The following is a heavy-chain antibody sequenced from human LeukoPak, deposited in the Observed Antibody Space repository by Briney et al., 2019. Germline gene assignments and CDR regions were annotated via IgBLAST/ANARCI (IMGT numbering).Heavy chain of an antibody. CDR3: AKGRRSSGWLDAFDI. V-gene: IGHV3-21*03. CDR2: ISSSSTYI. CDR1: GFTFSSYS. Sequence: GGSLRLSCAASGFTFSSYSMNWVRQTPGKGLEWVSSISSSSTYIYYADSVKGRFTISRDNAKNSLYLQMNSLRAEDTAVYYCAKGRRSSGWLDAFDIWGQGTMVTVSS. J-gene: IGHJ3*02. D-gene: IGHD6-19*01.